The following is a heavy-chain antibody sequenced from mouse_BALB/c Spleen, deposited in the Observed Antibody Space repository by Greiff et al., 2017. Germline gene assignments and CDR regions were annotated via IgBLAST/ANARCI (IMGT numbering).Heavy chain of an antibody. CDR3: ARRRGDDYDVDYCAMDY. J-gene: IGHJ4*01. V-gene: IGHV14-3*02. CDR1: GFNIKDTY. CDR2: IDPANGNT. Sequence: VQLKQSGAELVKPGASVKLSCTASGFNIKDTYMHWVKQRPEQGLEWIGRIDPANGNTKYDPKFQGKATITADTSSNTAYLQLSSLTSEDTAVYYCARRRGDDYDVDYCAMDYWGQGTSVTVSS. D-gene: IGHD2-4*01.